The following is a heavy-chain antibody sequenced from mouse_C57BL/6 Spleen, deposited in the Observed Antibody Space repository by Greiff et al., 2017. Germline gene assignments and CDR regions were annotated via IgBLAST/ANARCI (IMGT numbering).Heavy chain of an antibody. CDR3: ARSLLSSYWYFDV. Sequence: VQLQQSGPELVKPGASVKMSCKASGYTFTDYNMHWVKQSHGKSLEWIGYINPNNGGTSYNQKFKGKATLTVNKSSSTAYMELRSLTSEDSAVYYCARSLLSSYWYFDVWGTGTTVTVSS. D-gene: IGHD2-12*01. J-gene: IGHJ1*03. CDR1: GYTFTDYN. CDR2: INPNNGGT. V-gene: IGHV1-22*01.